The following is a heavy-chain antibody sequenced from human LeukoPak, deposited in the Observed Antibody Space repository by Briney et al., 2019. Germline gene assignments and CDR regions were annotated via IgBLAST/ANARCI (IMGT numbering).Heavy chain of an antibody. CDR3: ARDSDSYYDSSGYYSYLDY. J-gene: IGHJ4*02. CDR2: ISYDGSNK. V-gene: IGHV3-30*01. Sequence: GGSLRLSCAASGFTFSSYAMHWVRQAPGKGLEWVAVISYDGSNKYYADSVKGRFTISRDNSKNTLYLQMNSLRAEDTAVYYCARDSDSYYDSSGYYSYLDYWGQGTLVTVSS. D-gene: IGHD3-22*01. CDR1: GFTFSSYA.